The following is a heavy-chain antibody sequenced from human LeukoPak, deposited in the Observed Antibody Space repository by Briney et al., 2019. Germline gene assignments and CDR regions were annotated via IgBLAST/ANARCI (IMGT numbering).Heavy chain of an antibody. V-gene: IGHV3-21*01. Sequence: GGSLRLSCAASGVTFSSYSMNWVRQAPGKGLEWVSSISSSSSYIYYADSVKGRFTISRDNAKNSLYLQMNSLRAEDTAVHYCAKNWGYYHEANFDYWGQGTLVTVSS. CDR3: AKNWGYYHEANFDY. CDR1: GVTFSSYS. D-gene: IGHD3-22*01. CDR2: ISSSSSYI. J-gene: IGHJ4*02.